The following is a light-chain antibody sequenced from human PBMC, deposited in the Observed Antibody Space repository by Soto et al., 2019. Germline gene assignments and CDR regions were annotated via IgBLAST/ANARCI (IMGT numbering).Light chain of an antibody. CDR2: GAS. CDR3: QQYNNWPFT. J-gene: IGKJ3*01. Sequence: EIVMTQSPATLSVSPGERATLSCRASQSVSSNLAWYQQKLCQAPRLLIYGASTRATGIPARFSGSGSGTEFTLTISSLQSEDFAVYYFQQYNNWPFTFGPGTKVDIK. CDR1: QSVSSN. V-gene: IGKV3-15*01.